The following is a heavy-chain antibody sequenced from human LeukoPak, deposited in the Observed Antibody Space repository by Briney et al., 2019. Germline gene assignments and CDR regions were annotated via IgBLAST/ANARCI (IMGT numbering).Heavy chain of an antibody. D-gene: IGHD4-11*01. J-gene: IGHJ5*02. Sequence: SETLSLTCTVSGGSISSGGYYWSWVRQHPGKGLEWIGYIYYSGSTYYNPSLKSRVTISVDTSKNQFSLKMRSVTAADTAVYYCARAHYTDPNWFDPWGQGTLVTVSS. CDR1: GGSISSGGYY. CDR2: IYYSGST. V-gene: IGHV4-31*03. CDR3: ARAHYTDPNWFDP.